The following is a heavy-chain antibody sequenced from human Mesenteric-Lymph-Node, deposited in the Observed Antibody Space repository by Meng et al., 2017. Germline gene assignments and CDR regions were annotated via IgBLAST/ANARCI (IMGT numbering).Heavy chain of an antibody. Sequence: QVQLVQSGAEVKKPGASVKVSCKASGYTFTGYAIHWVRQAPGQGLEWVGRITPSSGGTTYAQKFQGRVTMTRDTSISTAYMELSSLRSDDAAIYYCVRANLGSADYWGQGTLVTVSS. CDR2: ITPSSGGT. J-gene: IGHJ4*02. CDR1: GYTFTGYA. CDR3: VRANLGSADY. D-gene: IGHD7-27*01. V-gene: IGHV1-2*06.